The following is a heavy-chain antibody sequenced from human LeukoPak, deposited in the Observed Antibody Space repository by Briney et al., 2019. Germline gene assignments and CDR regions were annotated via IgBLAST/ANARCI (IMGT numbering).Heavy chain of an antibody. CDR3: ARGAWSPVTTPDY. CDR2: INPSGGST. CDR1: GYTFTSYY. D-gene: IGHD4-17*01. V-gene: IGHV1-46*01. Sequence: ASVKVSCKASGYTFTSYYMHWVRQAPGQGLEWMGLINPSGGSTSYAQKFQGRVSLTRNTSISTAYMELSSLRSEDTAVYYCARGAWSPVTTPDYWGQGTLVTVSS. J-gene: IGHJ4*02.